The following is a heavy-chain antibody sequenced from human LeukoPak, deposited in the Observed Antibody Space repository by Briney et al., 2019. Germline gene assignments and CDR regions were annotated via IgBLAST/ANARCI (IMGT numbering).Heavy chain of an antibody. CDR2: ISSSSSTI. V-gene: IGHV3-48*02. D-gene: IGHD3-9*01. CDR3: ARSDYDILTGYPDYFDY. J-gene: IGHJ4*02. Sequence: PGGSLRLSCAASGFTFSSYSMNWVRQAPGKGLEWVSYISSSSSTIYYADSVKGRFTISRDNAKNSPYLQMNSLRDEDTAVYYCARSDYDILTGYPDYFDYWGQGTLVTVSS. CDR1: GFTFSSYS.